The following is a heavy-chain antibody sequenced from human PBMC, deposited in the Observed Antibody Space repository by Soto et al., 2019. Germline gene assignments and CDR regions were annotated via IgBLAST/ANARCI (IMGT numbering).Heavy chain of an antibody. Sequence: EVQLVESGGGLVKPGGSLRLSCAASGFTFSNAWMNWVRQAPGKGLEWVGRIKSKTDGGTTDYAAPVKGRFTISRDDSKNTLYLQMNRLKTEDTAVYYCTSSVRPTYDFWRCYPERLDYWGQGTLVTVSS. CDR2: IKSKTDGGTT. D-gene: IGHD3-3*01. CDR1: GFTFSNAW. V-gene: IGHV3-15*07. J-gene: IGHJ4*02. CDR3: TSSVRPTYDFWRCYPERLDY.